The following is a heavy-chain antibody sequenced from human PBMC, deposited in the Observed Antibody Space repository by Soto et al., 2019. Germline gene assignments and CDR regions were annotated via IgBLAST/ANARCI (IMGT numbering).Heavy chain of an antibody. CDR2: IIPIFGTA. D-gene: IGHD3-22*01. Sequence: GASVKVSCKASGGTFSSYAISWVRQAPGQGLEWMGGIIPIFGTANYAQKFQGRVTITADESTSTAYMELSSLRSEDTAVYYCARGYDSSGYYYVDIASYGMDVWGQGTTVTVSS. J-gene: IGHJ6*02. V-gene: IGHV1-69*13. CDR1: GGTFSSYA. CDR3: ARGYDSSGYYYVDIASYGMDV.